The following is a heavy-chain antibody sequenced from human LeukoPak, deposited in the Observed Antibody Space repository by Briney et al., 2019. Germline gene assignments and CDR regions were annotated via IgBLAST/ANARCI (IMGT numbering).Heavy chain of an antibody. V-gene: IGHV4-4*07. CDR1: GDSISTFY. Sequence: SETLSLTCTVFGDSISTFYWSWIRQPAGKGLEWIGHIYTSGSTNYNPSLKSRVTISVDTSKNQFSLKLSSVTAADTAVYYCARGGVVTAIRTFDYWGQGTLVTVSS. D-gene: IGHD2-21*02. CDR2: IYTSGST. J-gene: IGHJ4*02. CDR3: ARGGVVTAIRTFDY.